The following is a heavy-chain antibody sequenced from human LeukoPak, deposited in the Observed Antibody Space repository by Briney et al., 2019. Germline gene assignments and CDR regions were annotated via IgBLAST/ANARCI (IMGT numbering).Heavy chain of an antibody. V-gene: IGHV4-34*01. D-gene: IGHD6-6*01. J-gene: IGHJ4*02. CDR2: INHSGST. CDR1: GGSFSGYY. Sequence: SETLSLTCAVYGGSFSGYYWSWIRQPPGKGLEWIGEINHSGSTNYNPSLKSRVTISVDTSKNQFSLKLSSVTAADTAVYYCARSGGSSSRGWADYWGQGTLVTVSS. CDR3: ARSGGSSSRGWADY.